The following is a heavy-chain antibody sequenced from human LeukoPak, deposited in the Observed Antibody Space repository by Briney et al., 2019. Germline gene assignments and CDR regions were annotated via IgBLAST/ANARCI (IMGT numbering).Heavy chain of an antibody. CDR2: INHSGST. D-gene: IGHD3-10*01. CDR3: ARGSAGRYFDY. Sequence: SETLSLTCAVYGGSFSGYHWSWIRQPPGKGLEWIGEINHSGSTNYNPSLKSRVTISVDTSKNQFSLKLSSVTAADTAVYYCARGSAGRYFDYWGQGTLVTVSS. J-gene: IGHJ4*02. V-gene: IGHV4-34*01. CDR1: GGSFSGYH.